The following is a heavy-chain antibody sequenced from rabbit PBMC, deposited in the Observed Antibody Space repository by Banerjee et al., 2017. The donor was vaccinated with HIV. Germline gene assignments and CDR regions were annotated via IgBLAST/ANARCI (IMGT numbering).Heavy chain of an antibody. CDR2: IGAGSSGTT. V-gene: IGHV1S45*01. CDR1: GFTLSSYW. CDR3: ARGVTMTMVTFAL. D-gene: IGHD2-1*01. J-gene: IGHJ4*01. Sequence: QEQLEESGGGLVKPEGSLTLACKASGFTLSSYWMWWVRQAPGKGLEWIACIGAGSSGTTYYASWAKGRFTISKTSSTTVTLQMTSLTAADTATYFCARGVTMTMVTFALWGPGTLVTVS.